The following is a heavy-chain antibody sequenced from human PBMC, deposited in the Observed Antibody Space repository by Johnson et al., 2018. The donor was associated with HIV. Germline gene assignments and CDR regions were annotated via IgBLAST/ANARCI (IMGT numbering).Heavy chain of an antibody. CDR3: ARVGYSLDAFDI. D-gene: IGHD2-21*01. J-gene: IGHJ3*02. CDR2: LSGSGGST. V-gene: IGHV3-23*04. Sequence: EVQLVESGGGLVQPGGSLRLSGAPSGFTFSSYAMSWVGRAPGRGLAWASALSGSGGSTYSAAPVQGRFTISRDNAKNTLYLQMNSLRAEDTAVYYCARVGYSLDAFDIWGQGTMVTVSS. CDR1: GFTFSSYA.